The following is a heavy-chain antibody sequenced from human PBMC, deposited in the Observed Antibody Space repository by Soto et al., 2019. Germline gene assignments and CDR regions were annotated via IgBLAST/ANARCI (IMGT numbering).Heavy chain of an antibody. D-gene: IGHD3-22*01. CDR3: ARYDSSGYYWPYYYYGMDV. J-gene: IGHJ6*02. V-gene: IGHV3-21*01. CDR2: ISSSSSYI. Sequence: PGGSLRLSCAASGFTFSTYSMNWVRQAPGKGLEWVSSISSSSSYIYYADSVKGRFTISRDNAKNSLYLQMNSLRAEDTAAYYCARYDSSGYYWPYYYYGMDVWGQGTTVTVSS. CDR1: GFTFSTYS.